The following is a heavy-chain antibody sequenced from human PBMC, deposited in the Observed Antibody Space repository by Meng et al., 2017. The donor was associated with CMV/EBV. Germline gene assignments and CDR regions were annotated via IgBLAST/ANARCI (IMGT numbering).Heavy chain of an antibody. D-gene: IGHD1-14*01. CDR1: GYTFTSYD. J-gene: IGHJ6*02. CDR3: ARAHTKLPNRHYYYGMDV. V-gene: IGHV1-8*01. Sequence: ASVKVSCKASGYTFTSYDINWVRQATGQGLEWMGWMNPNSGNTGYAQKFQGRVTMTRNTSISTAYMELSSLRSEDTAVYYCARAHTKLPNRHYYYGMDVWGQGTTVTVSS. CDR2: MNPNSGNT.